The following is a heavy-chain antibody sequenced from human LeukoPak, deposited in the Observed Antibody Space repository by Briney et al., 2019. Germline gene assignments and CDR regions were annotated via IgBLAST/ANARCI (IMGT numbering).Heavy chain of an antibody. CDR1: GYTFTSYG. J-gene: IGHJ4*02. CDR3: AREETSGYLNDY. V-gene: IGHV1-18*01. Sequence: ASVKVSCKASGYTFTSYGISWVRQAPGQGLEWMGWISAYSGNTNYAQKLQGRVTMTTDTSTSTAYMELRSLRPDDTAVYYCAREETSGYLNDYWGQGTLVTVSS. D-gene: IGHD5-12*01. CDR2: ISAYSGNT.